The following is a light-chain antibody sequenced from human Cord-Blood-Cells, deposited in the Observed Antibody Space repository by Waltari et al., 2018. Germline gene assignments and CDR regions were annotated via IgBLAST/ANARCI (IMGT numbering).Light chain of an antibody. Sequence: QSALTQPAAVSGSPGQSITISCTGTRREVGGYNYVSWYQQHPGKPPKLMIYEVSNRPSGVSNRFSGSKSGNTASLTISGLQAEDEADYYCSSYTSSSTLVFGGGTKLTVL. CDR2: EVS. V-gene: IGLV2-14*01. CDR1: RREVGGYNY. CDR3: SSYTSSSTLV. J-gene: IGLJ2*01.